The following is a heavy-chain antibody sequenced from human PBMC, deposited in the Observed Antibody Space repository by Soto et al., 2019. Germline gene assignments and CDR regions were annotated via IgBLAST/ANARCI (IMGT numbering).Heavy chain of an antibody. CDR1: GGSISSSSYY. Sequence: SETLSLTCTVSGGSISSSSYYWGWIRQPPGKGLEWIGSIYYSGSTYYNPSLKSRVTISVDTSKNQFSLKLSSVTAADTAVYYCARQPGTVRYDYWGQGTLVTVSS. V-gene: IGHV4-39*01. CDR2: IYYSGST. J-gene: IGHJ4*02. CDR3: ARQPGTVRYDY. D-gene: IGHD4-17*01.